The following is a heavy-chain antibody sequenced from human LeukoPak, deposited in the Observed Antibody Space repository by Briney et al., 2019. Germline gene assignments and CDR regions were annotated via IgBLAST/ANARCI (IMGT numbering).Heavy chain of an antibody. J-gene: IGHJ5*02. D-gene: IGHD2-2*01. V-gene: IGHV3-7*04. CDR1: GFTFSDYW. Sequence: GGSLRLSCVASGFTFSDYWMSWVRQAPGKGLEWVANIKQDGSEEYYVDSVKGRFTISRDDANNSLYLQMNSLRAEDTAVYYCARAGTAAAYWFDPWGQGTLVTVSS. CDR3: ARAGTAAAYWFDP. CDR2: IKQDGSEE.